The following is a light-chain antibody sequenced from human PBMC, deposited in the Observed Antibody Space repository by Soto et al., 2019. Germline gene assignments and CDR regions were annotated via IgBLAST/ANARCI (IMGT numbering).Light chain of an antibody. Sequence: EVVLTQSPGTLSLSPGGRATLSCRASQSVSRRLAWYQQRPGQSPRLLISGASMRASGVPVRFIGSGSGTDFTLTITRLEPEDFAVYYCQQYGSSGTFGQGTKVDNK. J-gene: IGKJ1*01. V-gene: IGKV3-20*01. CDR1: QSVSRR. CDR3: QQYGSSGT. CDR2: GAS.